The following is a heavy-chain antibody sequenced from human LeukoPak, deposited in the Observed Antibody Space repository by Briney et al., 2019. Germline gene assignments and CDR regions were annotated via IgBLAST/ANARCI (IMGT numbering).Heavy chain of an antibody. V-gene: IGHV4-59*12. D-gene: IGHD3-3*01. J-gene: IGHJ4*02. CDR3: ARDRYDFWSGTLDY. CDR2: IHYSGST. CDR1: GGSISSYY. Sequence: SETLSLTCTVSGGSISSYYWSWIRQPPGKGLEWIGYIHYSGSTNYNPSLKSRVTISVDTSKNQFSLKLSSVTAADTAVYYCARDRYDFWSGTLDYWGQGTLVTVSS.